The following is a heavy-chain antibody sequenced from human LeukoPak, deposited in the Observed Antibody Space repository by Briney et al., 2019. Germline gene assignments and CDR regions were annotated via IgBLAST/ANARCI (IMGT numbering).Heavy chain of an antibody. J-gene: IGHJ4*02. CDR2: IYYSGST. V-gene: IGHV4-39*01. CDR3: ALAGTFYFDY. D-gene: IGHD6-19*01. CDR1: GGSISSYY. Sequence: SETLSLTCTVSGGSISSYYWGWIRQPPGKGLEWIGSIYYSGSTYYNPSFKSRVTISVDTSKNQFSLKLSSVTAADTAVYYCALAGTFYFDYWGQGTLVTVSS.